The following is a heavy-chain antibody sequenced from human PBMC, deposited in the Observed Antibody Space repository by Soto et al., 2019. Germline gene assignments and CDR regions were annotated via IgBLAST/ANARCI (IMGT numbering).Heavy chain of an antibody. CDR1: GGTFSSYA. Sequence: SVKVSCKASGGTFSSYAISWVRQAPGQGLEWMGGIIPIFGTANYAQKFQGRVTITADESTSTAHMELSSLRSEDTAVYYCARERRSVDTAMVTDPDFDYWGQGTLVTVSS. J-gene: IGHJ4*02. V-gene: IGHV1-69*13. D-gene: IGHD5-18*01. CDR2: IIPIFGTA. CDR3: ARERRSVDTAMVTDPDFDY.